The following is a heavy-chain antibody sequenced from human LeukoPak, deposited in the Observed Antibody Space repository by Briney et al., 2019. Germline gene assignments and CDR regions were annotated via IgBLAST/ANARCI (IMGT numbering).Heavy chain of an antibody. CDR3: ARFEGYYYYYMDV. CDR2: IYYSGST. CDR1: GGSISSYY. J-gene: IGHJ6*03. V-gene: IGHV4-59*01. Sequence: SETLSLTCTVSGGSISSYYWSWIRQPPGKGLEWIGYIYYSGSTNYNPSLKSRVTISVDTSKNQFSLKLSSVTAADTAVYYCARFEGYYYYYMDVWGKGTTVTISS.